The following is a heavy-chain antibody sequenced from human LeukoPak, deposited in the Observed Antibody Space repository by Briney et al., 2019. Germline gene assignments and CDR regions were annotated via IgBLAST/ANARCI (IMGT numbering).Heavy chain of an antibody. J-gene: IGHJ2*01. Sequence: SETLSLTCTVSGVSISSSNSYWGWIRQPPGKGLEWIGSIYYSGSTYYNPSLKSRVTISIDTSKNQFSLKVSSVTAADTAVYYCARFVSGSYNWYFDLWGRGTLVTVSS. CDR1: GVSISSSNSY. V-gene: IGHV4-39*07. CDR2: IYYSGST. D-gene: IGHD1-26*01. CDR3: ARFVSGSYNWYFDL.